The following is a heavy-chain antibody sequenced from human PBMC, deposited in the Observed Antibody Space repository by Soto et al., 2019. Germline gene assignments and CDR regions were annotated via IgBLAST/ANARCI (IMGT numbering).Heavy chain of an antibody. D-gene: IGHD5-12*01. J-gene: IGHJ6*02. CDR2: ISSSGTYT. CDR1: GFTFNTYS. CDR3: ARGGRASGYDFYYCGMDV. V-gene: IGHV3-21*01. Sequence: GGSLRLSCAASGFTFNTYSMNWVRQAPGKGLEWVSSISSSGTYTYYSDSLKGRITISRDNANNSLYLQMNSLTAEDTAIYFCARGGRASGYDFYYCGMDVWGQGTKVTVSS.